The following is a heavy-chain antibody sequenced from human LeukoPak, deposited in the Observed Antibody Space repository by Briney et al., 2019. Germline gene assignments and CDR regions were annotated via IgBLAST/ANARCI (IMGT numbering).Heavy chain of an antibody. CDR3: ARRLSGNHYVADY. CDR2: ISSSGSST. CDR1: GITFSTYA. D-gene: IGHD1-14*01. J-gene: IGHJ4*02. Sequence: GGSLRLSCVASGITFSTYAMSWVRQAPGKGLEWVSVISSSGSSTYYADSVKGRFTISRDNLKNTLYLQMNSLRAEDTAVYYCARRLSGNHYVADYWGQGTLVTVSS. V-gene: IGHV3-23*01.